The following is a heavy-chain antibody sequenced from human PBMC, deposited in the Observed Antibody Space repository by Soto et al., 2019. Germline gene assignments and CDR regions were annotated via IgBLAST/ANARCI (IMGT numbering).Heavy chain of an antibody. CDR1: GASISDYY. V-gene: IGHV4-59*01. D-gene: IGHD2-15*01. CDR3: ARDLTGCSSGSCYELFQH. Sequence: QVQLQESGPGLVKPSETLSLTCTVSGASISDYYWTWVRQPPGKGLEWIGYIYYSGRTNYNPSRKSRVTISVDTSKNQFSLRLSSVTAADTAMYYCARDLTGCSSGSCYELFQHWGQGTLVTVSS. J-gene: IGHJ1*01. CDR2: IYYSGRT.